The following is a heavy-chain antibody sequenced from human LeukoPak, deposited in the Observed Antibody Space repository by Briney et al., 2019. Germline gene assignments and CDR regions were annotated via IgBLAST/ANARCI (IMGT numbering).Heavy chain of an antibody. V-gene: IGHV4-59*01. D-gene: IGHD7-27*01. CDR3: ARGRISNWGFEGTLFDA. CDR1: GGSLNSYY. J-gene: IGHJ4*02. Sequence: PSGTLSLTCTVSGGSLNSYYWSWIRQPPGKGLEWIGFITHSGGTDFDSSLGGRVTISVDTSKNQFSLRLTSMTAADTAVYFCARGRISNWGFEGTLFDAWGQGVLVTVSS. CDR2: ITHSGGT.